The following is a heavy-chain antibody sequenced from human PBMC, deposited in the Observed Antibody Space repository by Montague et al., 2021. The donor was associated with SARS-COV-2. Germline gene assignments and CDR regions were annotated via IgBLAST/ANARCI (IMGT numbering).Heavy chain of an antibody. CDR2: VLYTGTP. Sequence: SETLSLTCTVSGGPIANSHKYWGWVRQPPGKGLEWIGSVLYTGTPXDXXXXTARVTISLDTSKNQFSLKMYSVTAADTATYFCVAGGDSAKAGAYWGQGTLVTVSS. J-gene: IGHJ4*02. V-gene: IGHV4-39*07. D-gene: IGHD3-16*01. CDR1: GGPIANSHKY. CDR3: VAGGDSAKAGAY.